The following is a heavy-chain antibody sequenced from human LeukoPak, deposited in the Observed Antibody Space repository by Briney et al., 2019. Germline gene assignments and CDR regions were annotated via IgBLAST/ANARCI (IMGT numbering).Heavy chain of an antibody. CDR2: IYTSGST. J-gene: IGHJ3*02. CDR1: GGSISSGSYY. CDR3: ARAREAGTTYYDFWSGYYLDAFDI. D-gene: IGHD3-3*01. Sequence: SETLSLTCTVSGGSISSGSYYWSWIRQPAGKGLEWIGRIYTSGSTNYNPSLKSRVTISVDTSKNQFSLKLSSVTAADTAVYYCARAREAGTTYYDFWSGYYLDAFDIWGQGTMVTVSS. V-gene: IGHV4-61*02.